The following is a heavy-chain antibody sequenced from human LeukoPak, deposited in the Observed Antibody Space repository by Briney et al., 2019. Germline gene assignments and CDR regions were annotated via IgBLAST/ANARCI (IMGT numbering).Heavy chain of an antibody. Sequence: GASVKVSCKASGGTFSSYAISWVRQAPGQGLEWMRGIIPIFGTANYAQKFQGRVTITADESASTAYMELSSLRSEDTAVYYCARGSLGELSSFDYWGQGTLVTVSS. J-gene: IGHJ4*02. CDR1: GGTFSSYA. CDR3: ARGSLGELSSFDY. D-gene: IGHD3-16*02. V-gene: IGHV1-69*13. CDR2: IIPIFGTA.